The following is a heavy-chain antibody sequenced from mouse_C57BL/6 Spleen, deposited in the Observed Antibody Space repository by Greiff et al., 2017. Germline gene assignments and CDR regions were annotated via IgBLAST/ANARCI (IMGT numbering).Heavy chain of an antibody. CDR3: GRDEGDYGNYAWFAY. J-gene: IGHJ3*01. D-gene: IGHD2-1*01. CDR2: IYPGDGDT. Sequence: QVQLQQSGAELVKPGASVKISCKASGYAFSSYWMNWVKQRPGKGLEWIGQIYPGDGDTNSNGKFKGKATLTADKSSSTAYMQLSSLTSEDSAVYFCGRDEGDYGNYAWFAYWGQGTLVTVSA. V-gene: IGHV1-80*01. CDR1: GYAFSSYW.